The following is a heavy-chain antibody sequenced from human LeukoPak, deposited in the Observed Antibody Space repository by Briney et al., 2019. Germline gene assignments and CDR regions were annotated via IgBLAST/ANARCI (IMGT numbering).Heavy chain of an antibody. Sequence: GGSLRLSCAASGFTFSSNAMNWVRQAPGKGPEWLSYITTSSGTIYYADSVKDRFTISRDNAKNSLYLQMSSLRAEGTAVYYCATTSSWYAFDIWGQGTMVTVSS. D-gene: IGHD6-13*01. CDR1: GFTFSSNA. CDR3: ATTSSWYAFDI. V-gene: IGHV3-48*04. J-gene: IGHJ3*02. CDR2: ITTSSGTI.